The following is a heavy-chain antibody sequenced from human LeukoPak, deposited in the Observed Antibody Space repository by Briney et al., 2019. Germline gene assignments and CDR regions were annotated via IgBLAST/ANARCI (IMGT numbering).Heavy chain of an antibody. J-gene: IGHJ4*02. CDR2: IYYSGST. V-gene: IGHV4-59*01. CDR1: GGSISSYY. D-gene: IGHD2-2*02. Sequence: PSETLSLTCTVSGGSISSYYWSWIRQPPGKGLEWIGYIYYSGSTNYNPSLKSRVTISVDTSKNQFSLKLSSVTAADTAVYYCARAPTYCSSTSCYIRFDYRGQGTLVTVSS. CDR3: ARAPTYCSSTSCYIRFDY.